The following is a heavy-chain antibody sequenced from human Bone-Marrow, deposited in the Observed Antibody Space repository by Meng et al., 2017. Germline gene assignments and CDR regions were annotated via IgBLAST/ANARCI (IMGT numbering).Heavy chain of an antibody. CDR1: GCTFSSYA. CDR2: IIPIFGTA. V-gene: IGHV1-69*05. CDR3: ARDLVSSGSYYADAFDI. J-gene: IGHJ3*02. Sequence: SVKVSCKASGCTFSSYAISWVRQAPGQGLEWMGGIIPIFGTANYAQKFQGRVTITTDESTSTAYMELSSLRSEDTAVYYCARDLVSSGSYYADAFDIWGQGTMVTVSS. D-gene: IGHD1-26*01.